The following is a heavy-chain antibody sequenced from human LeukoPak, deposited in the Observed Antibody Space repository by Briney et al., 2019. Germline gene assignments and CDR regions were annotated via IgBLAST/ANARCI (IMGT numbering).Heavy chain of an antibody. CDR1: GFTVSSYY. CDR2: LYSGGST. CDR3: VRVGYSYGYGDWNHFDY. V-gene: IGHV3-66*02. Sequence: PGGSLRLSCAASGFTVSSYYMSWVRQAPGKGLEWVSILYSGGSTYYADSVKGRFTISRDNSKNTLYLQMNSLRAEDTAVYFCVRVGYSYGYGDWNHFDYWGQGTLVTVSS. J-gene: IGHJ4*02. D-gene: IGHD5-18*01.